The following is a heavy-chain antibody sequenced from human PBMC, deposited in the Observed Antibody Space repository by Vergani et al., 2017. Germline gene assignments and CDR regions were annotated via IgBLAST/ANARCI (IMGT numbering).Heavy chain of an antibody. CDR2: IIPIFGTA. V-gene: IGHV1-69*18. J-gene: IGHJ3*02. D-gene: IGHD3-22*01. CDR3: ATASDSSGYYDAYDAFDI. Sequence: QVQLVQSGAEVKKPGSSVKVSCKASGGTFSSYAISWVRQAPGQGLEWMGRIIPIFGTANYAQKFQGRVTITADESTSTAYMELSSLRSEDTAVYYCATASDSSGYYDAYDAFDIWGQGTMVTVSS. CDR1: GGTFSSYA.